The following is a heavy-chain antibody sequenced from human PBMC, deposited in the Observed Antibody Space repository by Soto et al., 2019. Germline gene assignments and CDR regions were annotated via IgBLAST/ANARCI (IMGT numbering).Heavy chain of an antibody. J-gene: IGHJ4*02. CDR2: INPSGGST. D-gene: IGHD2-15*01. Sequence: QVQLVQSGAEVKKPGASVKVSCKASGYTFTSYYMHWVRQAPGQGLEWMGIINPSGGSTSYAQKCQGRGTMTRDRTTSTVYMELSSLRSEDTAVYYCAGGGWDIVVVVAATSDYWGQGTLVTVSS. V-gene: IGHV1-46*01. CDR3: AGGGWDIVVVVAATSDY. CDR1: GYTFTSYY.